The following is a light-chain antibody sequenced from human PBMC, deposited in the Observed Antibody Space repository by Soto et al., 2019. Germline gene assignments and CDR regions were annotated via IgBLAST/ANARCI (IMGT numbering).Light chain of an antibody. CDR1: SGHSSYA. J-gene: IGLJ3*02. V-gene: IGLV4-69*01. CDR3: QTWGTGTGV. CDR2: VDSDGSH. Sequence: QAVVTQSPSASASLGASVKLTCTLSSGHSSYAIAWHQQQPEKGPRYLMKVDSDGSHVKGDGIPDRFSGSSSGAERYLAISSLQSEDEADYYCQTWGTGTGVVGGGTQLTVL.